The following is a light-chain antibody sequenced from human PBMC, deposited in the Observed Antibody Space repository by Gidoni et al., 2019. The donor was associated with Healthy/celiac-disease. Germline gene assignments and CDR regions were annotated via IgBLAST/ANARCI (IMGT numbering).Light chain of an antibody. J-gene: IGKJ1*01. Sequence: EIVLTQSPGTLSLSPGERATLSCRASQSVSSSYLAWYQQKPGQAPRLLIYGASSRATGIPDRFIGSGSGTDFTLTISRLEPEDFEVYYCQQYGSSPWTFGQGTKVEIK. CDR3: QQYGSSPWT. V-gene: IGKV3-20*01. CDR2: GAS. CDR1: QSVSSSY.